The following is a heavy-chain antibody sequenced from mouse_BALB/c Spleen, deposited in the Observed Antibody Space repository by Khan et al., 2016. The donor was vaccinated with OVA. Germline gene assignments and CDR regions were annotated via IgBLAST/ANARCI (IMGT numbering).Heavy chain of an antibody. CDR2: ISPGSGSA. Sequence: DLVKPGASVKLSCKASGYTFTSYWINWIKQRPGQGLEWVGQISPGSGSAYYNEVFKDKATLTIDTSSTTAYIQLSSLSSEDSAVYFLARSNYYGRSLYAMDYWGQGTSVTVSS. J-gene: IGHJ4*01. V-gene: IGHV1S41*01. D-gene: IGHD1-1*01. CDR3: ARSNYYGRSLYAMDY. CDR1: GYTFTSYW.